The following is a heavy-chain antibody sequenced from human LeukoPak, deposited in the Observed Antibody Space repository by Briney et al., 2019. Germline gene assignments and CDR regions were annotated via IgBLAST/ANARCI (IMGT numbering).Heavy chain of an antibody. CDR2: IYYSGST. D-gene: IGHD6-13*01. V-gene: IGHV4-59*12. CDR3: AREDRIAAAGTGFDY. CDR1: GGSISSYY. J-gene: IGHJ4*02. Sequence: SETLSLTCTVSGGSISSYYWSWIRRPPGKGLEWIGYIYYSGSTNYNPSLKSRVTISVDTSKNQFSLKLSSVTAADTAVYYCAREDRIAAAGTGFDYWGQGTLVTVSS.